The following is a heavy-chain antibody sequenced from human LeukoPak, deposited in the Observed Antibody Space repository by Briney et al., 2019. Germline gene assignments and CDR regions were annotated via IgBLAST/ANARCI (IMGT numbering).Heavy chain of an antibody. J-gene: IGHJ4*02. CDR1: GFTFGAYA. V-gene: IGHV3-33*01. Sequence: GRSLRLSCAASGFTFGAYAMHWVRQAPGKGLDWVAVIWYDGSNNYHADSLKDRFTISRDNSKNTLYLQINSLRAEDTAVYYCARQVGNAGWYFDYWGQGALVTVSS. D-gene: IGHD6-19*01. CDR2: IWYDGSNN. CDR3: ARQVGNAGWYFDY.